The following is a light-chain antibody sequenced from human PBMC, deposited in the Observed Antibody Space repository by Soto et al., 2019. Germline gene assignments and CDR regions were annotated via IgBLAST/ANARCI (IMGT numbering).Light chain of an antibody. Sequence: EIVLTQSPATLSLSPGERATLSCRASRSVSSYLAWYQQKPGQAPRLLIYDASNRATGIPARFSGSGSGTDFTLTISGLEPEDFAVYYCQQYGTSLFTFGGGTKVDI. V-gene: IGKV3-11*01. CDR2: DAS. CDR3: QQYGTSLFT. J-gene: IGKJ4*01. CDR1: RSVSSY.